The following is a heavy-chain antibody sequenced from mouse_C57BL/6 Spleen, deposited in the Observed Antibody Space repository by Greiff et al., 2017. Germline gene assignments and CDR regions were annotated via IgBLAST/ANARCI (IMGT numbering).Heavy chain of an antibody. CDR1: GYAFSSSW. Sequence: VQLQQSGPELVKPGASVKISCKASGYAFSSSWMNWVKQRPGKGLEWIGRIYPGDGDTNYNGKFKGKATLTADKSSSTAYMQLSSLTSEDSAVYFCAREFITTVVAKDYFDYWGQGTTLTVSS. CDR3: AREFITTVVAKDYFDY. CDR2: IYPGDGDT. D-gene: IGHD1-1*01. J-gene: IGHJ2*01. V-gene: IGHV1-82*01.